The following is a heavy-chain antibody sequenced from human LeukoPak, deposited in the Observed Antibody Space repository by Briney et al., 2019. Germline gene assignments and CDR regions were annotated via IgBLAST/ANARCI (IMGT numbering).Heavy chain of an antibody. CDR1: GYTFTGYY. D-gene: IGHD3-22*01. CDR2: INPNSGGT. V-gene: IGHV1-2*02. J-gene: IGHJ5*02. Sequence: GASVKVSCKASGYTFTGYYMHWVRQAPGQGLEWMGWINPNSGGTNYAQKFQGRVTMTRDTSISTAYMELSRLRSDDTAVYYCARDSSGYYHPNNWFDPWGQGTLVTVSS. CDR3: ARDSSGYYHPNNWFDP.